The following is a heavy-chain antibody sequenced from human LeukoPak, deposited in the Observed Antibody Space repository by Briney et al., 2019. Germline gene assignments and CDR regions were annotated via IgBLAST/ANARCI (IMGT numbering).Heavy chain of an antibody. J-gene: IGHJ6*02. V-gene: IGHV4-39*07. CDR2: IYYSGST. CDR1: GGSISSSSYY. Sequence: SETLSLTCTVSGGSISSSSYYWGWIRQPPGKGLEWIGSIYYSGSTYYNPSLKGRVTISVDTSKNQFSLKLSSVTAADTAVYYCARDRYDFWSGYYHYYGMDVWGQGTTVTVSS. D-gene: IGHD3-3*01. CDR3: ARDRYDFWSGYYHYYGMDV.